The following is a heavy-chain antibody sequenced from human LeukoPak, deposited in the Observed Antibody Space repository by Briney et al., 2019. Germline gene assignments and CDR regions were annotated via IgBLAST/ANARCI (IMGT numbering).Heavy chain of an antibody. CDR2: IWYDGSNK. CDR1: GFTFSSYG. V-gene: IGHV3-33*08. J-gene: IGHJ6*02. CDR3: ARKLGYCSGGSCYTGGHYYYYGMDV. Sequence: GRPLRLSCAASGFTFSSYGMHWVRQAPGKGLEWVAVIWYDGSNKYYADSVKGRFTISRDNSKNTLYLQMNSLRAEDTAVYYCARKLGYCSGGSCYTGGHYYYYGMDVWGQGTTVTVSS. D-gene: IGHD2-15*01.